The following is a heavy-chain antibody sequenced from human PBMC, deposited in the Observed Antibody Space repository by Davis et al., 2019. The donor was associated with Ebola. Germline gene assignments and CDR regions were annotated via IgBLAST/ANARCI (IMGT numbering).Heavy chain of an antibody. V-gene: IGHV4-59*01. D-gene: IGHD3-10*01. Sequence: SETLSLTCTVSGGSISSYYWSWIRQPPGKGLEWIGYIYYSGSTNYNPSLKSRVTISVDTSKNQFSLKLSSVTAADTAVYYCARVRRWGFGEYHYYYYGMDVWGQGTTVTVSS. CDR3: ARVRRWGFGEYHYYYYGMDV. CDR2: IYYSGST. J-gene: IGHJ6*02. CDR1: GGSISSYY.